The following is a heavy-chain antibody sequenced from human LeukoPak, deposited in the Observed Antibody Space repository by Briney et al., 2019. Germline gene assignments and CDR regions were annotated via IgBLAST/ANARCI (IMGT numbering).Heavy chain of an antibody. Sequence: SETLSLTCTVSGYSISSDYSWGWIRQPPGKGLEWIGSIYHTGSTYYNPSLKGRVTISVDTSKNQFSLKLSSVTAADTAVYYCARGGYSYADGFDIWGQGTMVTVSS. V-gene: IGHV4-38-2*02. CDR3: ARGGYSYADGFDI. J-gene: IGHJ3*02. D-gene: IGHD5-18*01. CDR1: GYSISSDYS. CDR2: IYHTGST.